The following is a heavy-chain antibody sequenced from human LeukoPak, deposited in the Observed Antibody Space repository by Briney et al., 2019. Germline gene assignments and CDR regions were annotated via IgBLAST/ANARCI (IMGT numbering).Heavy chain of an antibody. CDR3: AKDGPQVEMATIMDY. D-gene: IGHD5-24*01. V-gene: IGHV3-23*01. J-gene: IGHJ4*02. CDR1: GFTFSSYA. Sequence: GASLRLSCAASGFTFSSYAMSWVRQAPGKGLEWVSAISGSGGSTYYADSVKGRFTISRDNSKNTLYLQMYSLRAEDTAVYYCAKDGPQVEMATIMDYWGQGTLVTVSS. CDR2: ISGSGGST.